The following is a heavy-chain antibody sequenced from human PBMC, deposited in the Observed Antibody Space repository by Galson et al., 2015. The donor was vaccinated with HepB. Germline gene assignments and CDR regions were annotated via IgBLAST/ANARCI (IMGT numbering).Heavy chain of an antibody. D-gene: IGHD3-22*01. J-gene: IGHJ3*02. Sequence: SVKVSCKASGYTFTGYYMHWVRQAPGQGLEWMGWINPNSGGTNYAQKFQGRVTMTRDTSISTAYMELSRLRSDDTAVYYCARGITMIVVVITTADDAFDIWGQGTMVTVSS. CDR1: GYTFTGYY. CDR3: ARGITMIVVVITTADDAFDI. CDR2: INPNSGGT. V-gene: IGHV1-2*02.